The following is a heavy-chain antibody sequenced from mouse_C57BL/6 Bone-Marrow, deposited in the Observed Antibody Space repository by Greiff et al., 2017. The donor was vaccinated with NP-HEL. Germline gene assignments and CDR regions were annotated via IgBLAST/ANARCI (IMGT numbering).Heavy chain of an antibody. CDR2: IDPANGNT. CDR1: GFNIKNTY. V-gene: IGHV14-3*01. Sequence: EVQLKESVAELVRPGASVKLSCTASGFNIKNTYMHWVKQRPEQGLEWIGRIDPANGNTKYAPKFQGKATITADTSSNTAYLQLSSLTSEDTAIYYCAITTVVAHYYAMDYWGQGTSVTVSS. CDR3: AITTVVAHYYAMDY. J-gene: IGHJ4*01. D-gene: IGHD1-1*01.